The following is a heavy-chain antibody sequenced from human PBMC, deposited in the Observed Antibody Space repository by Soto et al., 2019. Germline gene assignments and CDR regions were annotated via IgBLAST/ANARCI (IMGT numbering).Heavy chain of an antibody. J-gene: IGHJ4*02. Sequence: PGGSLRLSCGASGFTFSSYAIRWVRQAPGKGLEWVAVISYDGSNKYYADSVKGRFTISRDNSKNTLYLQMNSLRAEDTAVYYCARDLTTYYDILTGYFDYWGQGTLVTVSS. CDR2: ISYDGSNK. D-gene: IGHD3-9*01. CDR1: GFTFSSYA. V-gene: IGHV3-30-3*01. CDR3: ARDLTTYYDILTGYFDY.